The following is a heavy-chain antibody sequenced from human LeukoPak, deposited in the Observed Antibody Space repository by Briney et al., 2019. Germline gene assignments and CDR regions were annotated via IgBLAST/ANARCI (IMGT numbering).Heavy chain of an antibody. J-gene: IGHJ4*02. CDR3: ARDWFESGWHLDY. CDR1: GFTLSGFG. CDR2: ISKDGSHE. Sequence: GGSLRLSCAASGFTLSGFGMHWVRQPPGKGLEWVSLISKDGSHEFYADSVKGRFAISRDNFKNTLFLDMASLGPEDTAVYYCARDWFESGWHLDYWGQGALVTVSS. D-gene: IGHD6-19*01. V-gene: IGHV3-30*03.